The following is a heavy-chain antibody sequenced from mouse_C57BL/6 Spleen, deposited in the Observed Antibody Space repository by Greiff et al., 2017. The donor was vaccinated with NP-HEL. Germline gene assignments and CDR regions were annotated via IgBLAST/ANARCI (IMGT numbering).Heavy chain of an antibody. D-gene: IGHD1-1*01. J-gene: IGHJ4*01. CDR1: GYAFSSSW. V-gene: IGHV1-82*01. CDR2: IYPGDGDT. CDR3: ARGYGSSGYAMDY. Sequence: VQRVESGPELVKPGASVKISCKASGYAFSSSWMNWVKQRPGKGLEWIGRIYPGDGDTNYNGKFKGKATLTADKSSSTAYMQLSSLTSEDSAVYFCARGYGSSGYAMDYWGQGTSVTVSS.